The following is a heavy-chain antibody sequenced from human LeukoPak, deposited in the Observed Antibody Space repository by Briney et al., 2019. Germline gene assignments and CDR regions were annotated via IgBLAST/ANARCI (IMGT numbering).Heavy chain of an antibody. J-gene: IGHJ4*02. CDR1: GFTFSSYA. CDR2: ISYDGSNK. V-gene: IGHV3-30*04. D-gene: IGHD6-13*01. Sequence: GGSLRLSCAASGFTFSSYAMHWVRQAPGKGLEWVAVISYDGSNKYYADSVKGRFTISRDNSKNTLYLQMNSLKTEDTAIYYCATERGYSGSRIFDFWGQGSLVTVSS. CDR3: ATERGYSGSRIFDF.